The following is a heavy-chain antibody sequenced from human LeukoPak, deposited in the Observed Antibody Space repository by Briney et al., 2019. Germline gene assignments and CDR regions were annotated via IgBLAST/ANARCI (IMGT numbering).Heavy chain of an antibody. D-gene: IGHD5-12*01. V-gene: IGHV3-48*03. Sequence: GSLRLSCAASGFTFSSYEMNWVRQAPGKGLEWVSYISSSGSTIYYADSVKGRFTISRDNAKNSLYLQMNSLRAEDTAVYYCARDIVATIKATFGYYYYGMDVWGQGTTVTVSS. CDR2: ISSSGSTI. CDR1: GFTFSSYE. CDR3: ARDIVATIKATFGYYYYGMDV. J-gene: IGHJ6*02.